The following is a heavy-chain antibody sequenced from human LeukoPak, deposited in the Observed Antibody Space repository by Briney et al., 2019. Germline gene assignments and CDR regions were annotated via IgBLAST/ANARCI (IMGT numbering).Heavy chain of an antibody. V-gene: IGHV3-69-1*01. CDR1: GFSFVNYH. D-gene: IGHD6-19*01. CDR3: AREKYSHLGVAASADF. CDR2: ISSSRYI. J-gene: IGHJ4*02. Sequence: GGSLRPSCAASGFSFVNYHMNWVRRAPGKGLEWISSISSSRYIYYGDSVKGRFIISRDNAENSLYLQMDSLRAEDTAVYFCAREKYSHLGVAASADFWGQGTLVTVSS.